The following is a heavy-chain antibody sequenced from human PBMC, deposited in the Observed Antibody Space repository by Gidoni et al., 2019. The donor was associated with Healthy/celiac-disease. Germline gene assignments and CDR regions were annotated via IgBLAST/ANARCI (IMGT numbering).Heavy chain of an antibody. D-gene: IGHD4-17*01. CDR3: ASGYGDYVDYYDYGMDV. CDR1: GGHFSSYA. CDR2: IIPIFGTA. V-gene: IGHV1-69*01. Sequence: QVQLVQSGAEVKKPGSSVKVSCKASGGHFSSYAISWVRQAPGQGLEWMGGIIPIFGTANYAQKFQGRVTITADESTSTAYMELSSLRSEDTAVYYCASGYGDYVDYYDYGMDVWGQGTTVTVSS. J-gene: IGHJ6*02.